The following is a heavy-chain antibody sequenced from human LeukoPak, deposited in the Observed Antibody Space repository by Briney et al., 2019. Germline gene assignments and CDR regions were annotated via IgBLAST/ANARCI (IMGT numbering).Heavy chain of an antibody. Sequence: GGSLRLSCAASGFTVSSNYMSWVRQAPGKGLEWVSSIYSGGSTYYADSVKGRFTISRDNSKNTVDLQMNSLRAEDTAVYYCARDGGGGGSYPDYWGQGTLVTVSS. CDR2: IYSGGST. J-gene: IGHJ4*02. D-gene: IGHD1-26*01. CDR1: GFTVSSNY. CDR3: ARDGGGGGSYPDY. V-gene: IGHV3-53*01.